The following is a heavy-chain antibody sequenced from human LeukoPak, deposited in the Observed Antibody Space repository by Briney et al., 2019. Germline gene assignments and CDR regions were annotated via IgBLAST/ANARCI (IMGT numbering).Heavy chain of an antibody. V-gene: IGHV4-59*01. CDR3: AREARSSGPGHFDY. J-gene: IGHJ4*02. Sequence: SETLSLTCTVSGGSISSYYWSWIRQPPGKGLEWIGYIYYSGSTNYNPSLKSRVTISVDTSKNQFSLKLSSVTAADTAVYFCAREARSSGPGHFDYWGQGTLVTVSS. CDR1: GGSISSYY. CDR2: IYYSGST. D-gene: IGHD6-6*01.